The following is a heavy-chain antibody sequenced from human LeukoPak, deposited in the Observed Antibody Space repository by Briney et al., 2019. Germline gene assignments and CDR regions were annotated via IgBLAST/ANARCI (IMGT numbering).Heavy chain of an antibody. V-gene: IGHV3-64D*06. Sequence: GGSLRLSCSASGFTFSSYAMHWVRQAPGKGLQYVSAISSNGGSTYYADSAKGRFTISRDNSRNTLYLQMSSLRVEDTAVYYCVKSAEGFGEDWGQGTLVTVSS. CDR1: GFTFSSYA. CDR3: VKSAEGFGED. J-gene: IGHJ4*02. D-gene: IGHD3-10*01. CDR2: ISSNGGST.